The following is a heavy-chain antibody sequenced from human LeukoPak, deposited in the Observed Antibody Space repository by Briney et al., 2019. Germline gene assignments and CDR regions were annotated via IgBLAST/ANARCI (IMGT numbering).Heavy chain of an antibody. D-gene: IGHD2-15*01. CDR2: INPSGGST. CDR3: ARAGVVVAALDY. Sequence: GGSLRLSCAASGYTFTSYYMHWVRQAPGQGLEWMGIINPSGGSTSYAQKFQGRVTMTRDTSTSTVYMELSSLRSEDTAVYYCARAGVVVAALDYWGQGTLVTVSS. J-gene: IGHJ4*02. CDR1: GYTFTSYY. V-gene: IGHV1-46*01.